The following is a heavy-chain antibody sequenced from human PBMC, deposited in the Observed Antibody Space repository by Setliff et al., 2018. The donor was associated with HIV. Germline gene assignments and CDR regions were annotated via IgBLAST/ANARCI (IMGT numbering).Heavy chain of an antibody. V-gene: IGHV4-34*01. CDR1: AVPFGNYY. D-gene: IGHD2-21*02. Sequence: KSSETLSLTCGLNAVPFGNYYWNWIRQSPERGLEWIVELNHYGHLNYNPTLRNRVTVSVDTSKPQFSLRMSSVTAADTAVYYCAITTVGVTTEMYWGQGTLVTVSS. J-gene: IGHJ4*02. CDR2: LNHYGHL. CDR3: AITTVGVTTEMY.